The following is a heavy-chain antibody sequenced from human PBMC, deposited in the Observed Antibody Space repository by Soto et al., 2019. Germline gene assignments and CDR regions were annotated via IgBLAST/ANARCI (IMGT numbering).Heavy chain of an antibody. V-gene: IGHV3-30*18. J-gene: IGHJ4*02. Sequence: QVQLVESGGGVVQPGRSLRLSCAASGFTFSSYGMHWVRQAPGKGLEWVAVISYDGSNKYYADSLKGRFTISRDNSKNTLYLQRNSLRAEDTAVYYCAKEWVYDTSGWSFDYWGQGTLVTVSS. D-gene: IGHD3-22*01. CDR2: ISYDGSNK. CDR3: AKEWVYDTSGWSFDY. CDR1: GFTFSSYG.